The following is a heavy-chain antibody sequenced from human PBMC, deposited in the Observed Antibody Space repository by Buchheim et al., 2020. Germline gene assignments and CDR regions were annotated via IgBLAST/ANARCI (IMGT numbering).Heavy chain of an antibody. J-gene: IGHJ4*02. D-gene: IGHD5-12*01. CDR1: GGSINSYY. V-gene: IGHV4-59*01. CDR2: ISYSGST. CDR3: ARGYSGFALDY. Sequence: QVQLQESGPGRVKPSETLSLTCTVSGGSINSYYWSWIRQPPGKGLEWIGYISYSGSTNYNPSLKSRVTISLEPSKNQFTLKVSSVSAADTAVYYCARGYSGFALDYWGQGTL.